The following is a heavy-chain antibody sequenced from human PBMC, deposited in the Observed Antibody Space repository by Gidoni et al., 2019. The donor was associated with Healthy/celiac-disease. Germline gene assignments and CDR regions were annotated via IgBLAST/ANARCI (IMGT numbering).Heavy chain of an antibody. CDR1: GGSISSYY. D-gene: IGHD3-10*01. Sequence: QVQLQESGPGLVKTSETLSLTCPVSGGSISSYYWSWIRQPPGKGLEWIGYIYYSGSTNYNPSLKSRVTISVDTSKNQFSLKLSSVTAADTAVYYCARDGEYNWFDPWGQGTLVTVSS. CDR2: IYYSGST. CDR3: ARDGEYNWFDP. J-gene: IGHJ5*02. V-gene: IGHV4-59*01.